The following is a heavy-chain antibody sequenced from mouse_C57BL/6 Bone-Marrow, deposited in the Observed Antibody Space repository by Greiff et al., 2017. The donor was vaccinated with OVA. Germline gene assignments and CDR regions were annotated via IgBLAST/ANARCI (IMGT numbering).Heavy chain of an antibody. D-gene: IGHD2-2*01. CDR2: IDPSDSYT. Sequence: VKLQQPGAELVMPGASVKLSCKASGYTFTSYWMHWVKQRPGQGLEWIGEIDPSDSYTNYNQKFKGKSTLTVDKSSSTAYMQLSSLTSEDSAVYYCARRGIYYGYDKYYFDYWGQGTTLTVSS. CDR1: GYTFTSYW. V-gene: IGHV1-69*01. CDR3: ARRGIYYGYDKYYFDY. J-gene: IGHJ2*01.